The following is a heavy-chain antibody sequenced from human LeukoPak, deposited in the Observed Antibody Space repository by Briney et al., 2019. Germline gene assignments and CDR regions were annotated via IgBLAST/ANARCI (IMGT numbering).Heavy chain of an antibody. Sequence: ETLSLTCAVYGGSFSGYYWSWVRQAPGKGLEWVSALSGSGDTTYYGDSERGRFTISRDNSKNTLYLQINSLRAEDTAVYFCAKDRVGAMLYFDLWGQGTLVTVSS. V-gene: IGHV3-23*01. J-gene: IGHJ4*02. CDR1: GGSFSGYY. D-gene: IGHD1-26*01. CDR3: AKDRVGAMLYFDL. CDR2: LSGSGDTT.